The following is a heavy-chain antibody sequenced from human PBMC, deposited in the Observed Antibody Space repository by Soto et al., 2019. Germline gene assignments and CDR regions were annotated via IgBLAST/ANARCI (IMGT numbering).Heavy chain of an antibody. Sequence: QVQLVQSGAEVKKPGASVKVSCKASGYTFTSYDINWVRQATGQGLEWMGWMNPNSGNTGYAQKFQGRVTMTRNTSISTAYMELSSLRSEDTAVYYCARGGMTMVRGVIRELGDAFDIWCQGTMVTVSS. D-gene: IGHD3-10*01. CDR3: ARGGMTMVRGVIRELGDAFDI. CDR2: MNPNSGNT. J-gene: IGHJ3*02. CDR1: GYTFTSYD. V-gene: IGHV1-8*01.